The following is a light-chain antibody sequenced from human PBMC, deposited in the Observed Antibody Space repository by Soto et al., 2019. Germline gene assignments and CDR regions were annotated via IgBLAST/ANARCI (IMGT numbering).Light chain of an antibody. CDR1: QGISIW. V-gene: IGKV1D-12*01. CDR3: QQTNSFPLT. Sequence: DIQMTQSPSSVSASVGDGVTITCQASQGISIWLAWYQQKPGKAPKLLIYAASSLQSGVPSRFSGSGSGTDFTLTISSLQPEDFATYYCQQTNSFPLTFGGGTKVEIK. CDR2: AAS. J-gene: IGKJ4*01.